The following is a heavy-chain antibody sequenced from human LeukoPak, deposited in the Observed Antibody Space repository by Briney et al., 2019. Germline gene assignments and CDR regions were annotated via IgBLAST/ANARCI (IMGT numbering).Heavy chain of an antibody. V-gene: IGHV4-59*01. D-gene: IGHD3-22*01. J-gene: IGHJ4*02. CDR2: IYYSGST. Sequence: SETLSLTCIVSGGSISSYYWSWIRQPPGKGLEWIGYIYYSGSTTYNPSLKTRVTISVDTSKNQFSLTLTSVTAADTAVYYCAREVDSSGSFDYWGQGTLVTVSS. CDR3: AREVDSSGSFDY. CDR1: GGSISSYY.